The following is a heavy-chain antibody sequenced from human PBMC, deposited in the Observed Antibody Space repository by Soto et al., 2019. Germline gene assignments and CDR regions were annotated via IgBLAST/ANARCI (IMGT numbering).Heavy chain of an antibody. J-gene: IGHJ5*02. D-gene: IGHD6-25*01. V-gene: IGHV4-31*03. CDR1: GVSISSGGYS. CDR2: IYHSGST. Sequence: QVQLQESGPGLVKPSQTLSLTCTVSGVSISSGGYSWTWIRQFPGKGLEWIGYIYHSGSTQYNPSVVSRVTMSVDTSKNQFALNMTSVTAADTAMDFCARYKYSSAAWGQGTLVIVSS. CDR3: ARYKYSSAA.